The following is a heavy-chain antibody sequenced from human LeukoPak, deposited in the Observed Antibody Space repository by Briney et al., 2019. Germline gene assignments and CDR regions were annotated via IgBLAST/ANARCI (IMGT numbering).Heavy chain of an antibody. CDR2: IIGSGEST. CDR1: GFTFSTYA. J-gene: IGHJ4*02. D-gene: IGHD6-13*01. Sequence: AGSLRLSCAASGFTFSTYAMSWVRQAPGKGLEWVSTIIGSGESTYYADSVKGRFTISRDSSKNTLYLQVNSLRVEDTGFYYCAKHLSSSSRYYYDSWGQGTLVTVSS. CDR3: AKHLSSSSRYYYDS. V-gene: IGHV3-23*01.